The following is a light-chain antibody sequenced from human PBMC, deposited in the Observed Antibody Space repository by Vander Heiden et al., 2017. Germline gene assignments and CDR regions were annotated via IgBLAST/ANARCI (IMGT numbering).Light chain of an antibody. J-gene: IGKJ3*01. CDR1: QSLLHSNGYNY. Sequence: DIVMTQSPLYLPVSLGESASIPCRSSQSLLHSNGYNYLDWYLQRPGQSPQLLIFLRSSRASGVPDRFSGSGSGTDFTLKISRVEAEDVGVYYCVQGLQSPFTFGPGTKVDIK. V-gene: IGKV2-28*01. CDR3: VQGLQSPFT. CDR2: LRS.